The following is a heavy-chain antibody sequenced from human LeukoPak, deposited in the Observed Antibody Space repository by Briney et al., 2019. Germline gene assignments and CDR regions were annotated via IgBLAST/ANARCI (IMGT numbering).Heavy chain of an antibody. V-gene: IGHV4-34*01. D-gene: IGHD6-19*01. J-gene: IGHJ6*03. Sequence: SETLSLTCAVYGGSFSVYYWSWIRQPPGKGLEWIGQINHSGSTNYNPSLKSRITISVDTSKNQFSLKLSSVTAADTAVYYCARGLVAGSPSPSYYYYMDVWGKGTTVTVSS. CDR3: ARGLVAGSPSPSYYYYMDV. CDR1: GGSFSVYY. CDR2: INHSGST.